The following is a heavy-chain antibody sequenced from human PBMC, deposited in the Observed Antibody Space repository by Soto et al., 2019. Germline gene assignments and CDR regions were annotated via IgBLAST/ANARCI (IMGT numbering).Heavy chain of an antibody. J-gene: IGHJ4*02. D-gene: IGHD2-2*01. CDR1: GYTFTGYA. CDR2: INGGNGDT. Sequence: ASVKVSCKASGYTFTGYAIHWVRQAPGQRHEWMGWINGGNGDTKYSQKFQGRVTVTRDTSASTAYMELTSLGSEDTAVYHCARGYCSSTSCQYYFDFWGQGTLVTVSS. V-gene: IGHV1-3*01. CDR3: ARGYCSSTSCQYYFDF.